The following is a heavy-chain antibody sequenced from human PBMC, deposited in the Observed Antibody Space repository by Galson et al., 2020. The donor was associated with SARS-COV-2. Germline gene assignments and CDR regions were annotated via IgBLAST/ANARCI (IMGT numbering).Heavy chain of an antibody. CDR1: GGSFSGYY. J-gene: IGHJ4*02. CDR3: AKGRDKSSSSGY. Sequence: ETSETLSLTCTVYGGSFSGYYWTWIRQPPGKGLEWIGEINPSGGTNYNPSLKSRVTISVDTSKNQFSLRVTSVTAADTAVYYCAKGRDKSSSSGYWGQGTLVIVSS. D-gene: IGHD2-2*01. CDR2: INPSGGT. V-gene: IGHV4-34*01.